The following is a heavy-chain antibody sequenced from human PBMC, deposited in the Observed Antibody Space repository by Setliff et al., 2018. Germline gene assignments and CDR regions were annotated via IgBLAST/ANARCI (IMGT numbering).Heavy chain of an antibody. CDR2: IYYSGST. Sequence: SETLSLTCTVSGGSISSSSYYWGWIRQPPGKGLEWIGSIYYSGSTYYNPSLKSRVTISVDTSKNQFSLKLSSVTAADAAVYYCTRGPDGYTYQGAFDIWGQGTMVTVSS. CDR1: GGSISSSSYY. CDR3: TRGPDGYTYQGAFDI. J-gene: IGHJ3*02. D-gene: IGHD5-12*01. V-gene: IGHV4-39*01.